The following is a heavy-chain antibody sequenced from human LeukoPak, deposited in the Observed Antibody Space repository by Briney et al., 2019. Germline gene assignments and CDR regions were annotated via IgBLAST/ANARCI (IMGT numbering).Heavy chain of an antibody. CDR2: ISAYSGDT. D-gene: IGHD6-13*01. Sequence: ASVWNSSKASGYTFTTYGITWVRQAPGQGLEWMGWISAYSGDTSYAQNLQDRVTMATDTSTSTAYMELRSLISDDTAVYYCARALHIAANLFDPWGQGTLVTVSS. CDR1: GYTFTTYG. J-gene: IGHJ5*02. V-gene: IGHV1-18*01. CDR3: ARALHIAANLFDP.